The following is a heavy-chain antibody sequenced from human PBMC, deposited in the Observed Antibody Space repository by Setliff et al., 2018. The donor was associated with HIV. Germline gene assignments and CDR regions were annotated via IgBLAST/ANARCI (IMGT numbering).Heavy chain of an antibody. CDR2: INPNSGGT. J-gene: IGHJ4*02. CDR3: ARVAMVRGVID. Sequence: ASVKVSCKASGYTFTGHYMHWVRQAPGQGLGWMGRINPNSGGTNYAQKFQGRVTMTRDTSISTAYMELSRLRSDDTAVYYCARVAMVRGVIDWGQGTLVTVSS. V-gene: IGHV1-2*06. D-gene: IGHD3-10*01. CDR1: GYTFTGHY.